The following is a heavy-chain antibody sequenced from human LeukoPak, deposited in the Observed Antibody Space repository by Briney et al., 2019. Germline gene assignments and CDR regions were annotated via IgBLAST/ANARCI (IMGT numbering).Heavy chain of an antibody. CDR2: IGTAGDT. CDR1: GFDFSSYD. CDR3: ARDPDRSGWSTFEY. J-gene: IGHJ4*02. V-gene: IGHV3-13*01. D-gene: IGHD6-19*01. Sequence: PGGSLRLSCAASGFDFSSYDMHWVRQATGKGLEWVSGIGTAGDTYYPGSVKGRFTISRENAKNSLYLQMNSLRVGDTAVYYCARDPDRSGWSTFEYWGQGTLVTVSS.